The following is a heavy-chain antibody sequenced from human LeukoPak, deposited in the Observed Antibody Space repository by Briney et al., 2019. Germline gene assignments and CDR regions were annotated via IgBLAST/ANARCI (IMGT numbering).Heavy chain of an antibody. CDR2: IIPLSGTT. CDR1: GGSFSNYA. CDR3: GRTRYRNSGVELRDHYYYYMDV. D-gene: IGHD1-7*01. Sequence: GSSVKVSCKASGGSFSNYAISWVRQAPGQGLEWMGGIIPLSGTTNYAQKFQDRVTITADEPASTAYMHLSSLRSDDTAVYFCGRTRYRNSGVELRDHYYYYMDVGGKGTTVTVSS. J-gene: IGHJ6*03. V-gene: IGHV1-69*01.